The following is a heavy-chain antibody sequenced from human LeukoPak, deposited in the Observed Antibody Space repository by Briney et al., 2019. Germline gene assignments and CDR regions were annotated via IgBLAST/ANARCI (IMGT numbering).Heavy chain of an antibody. CDR2: INPKSGGT. V-gene: IGHV1-2*02. J-gene: IGHJ4*02. Sequence: SPVKVSRKASVYTFTGYYMHWDRHAPGQGLGWMGWINPKSGGTNYAQKFQGRVTMTRDTSISTAYMELSRLRSDDTAVYYCASVTLSAYDGDYRGQGTLVTVSS. D-gene: IGHD5-12*01. CDR3: ASVTLSAYDGDY. CDR1: VYTFTGYY.